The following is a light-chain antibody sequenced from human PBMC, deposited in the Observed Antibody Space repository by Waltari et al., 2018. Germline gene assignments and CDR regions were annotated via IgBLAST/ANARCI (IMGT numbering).Light chain of an antibody. CDR1: QSLLSSSNNKNY. J-gene: IGKJ4*01. V-gene: IGKV4-1*01. CDR2: WAS. Sequence: IVMTQSPDSLGVSLGERATINCRSSQSLLSSSNNKNYLAWYQQKPGQPPRLLMYWASLRESGVPERFSGSGSATDFTLTISSLEAEDAATYYCHQSSSLPSLTFGGGTKVDIK. CDR3: HQSSSLPSLT.